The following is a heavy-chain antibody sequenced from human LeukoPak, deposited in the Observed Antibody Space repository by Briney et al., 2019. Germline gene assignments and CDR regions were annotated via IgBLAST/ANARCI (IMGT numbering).Heavy chain of an antibody. CDR1: GYSISSNNW. CDR3: ARNQAVAANRGAFDI. V-gene: IGHV4-28*01. CDR2: IYYSGNT. D-gene: IGHD6-19*01. J-gene: IGHJ3*02. Sequence: SETLSLTCAVSGYSISSNNWWAWIRQPPGKGREWIGYIYYSGNTYYNPYNPSLTSRVTMSVDTSKNQFSLKLDSVTEIDTAMYYCARNQAVAANRGAFDIWGQGTMVTVSS.